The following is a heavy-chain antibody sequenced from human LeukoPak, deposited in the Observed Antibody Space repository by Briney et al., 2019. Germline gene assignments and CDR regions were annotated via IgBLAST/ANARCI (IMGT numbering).Heavy chain of an antibody. CDR3: ARGLVGYDYVRGSYRPRRYYFDY. Sequence: TSQTLSLTCTVSGDSISSGDYYWSWIRQPPGKGLEWIGEINHSGSTNYNPSLKSRVTISVDTSKNQFSLKLSSVTAADTAVYYCARGLVGYDYVRGSYRPRRYYFDYWGQGTLVTVSS. J-gene: IGHJ4*02. CDR1: GDSISSGDYY. V-gene: IGHV4-30-4*08. CDR2: INHSGST. D-gene: IGHD3-16*02.